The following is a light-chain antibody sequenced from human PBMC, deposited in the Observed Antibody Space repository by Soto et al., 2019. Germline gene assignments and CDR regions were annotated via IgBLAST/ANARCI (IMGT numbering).Light chain of an antibody. Sequence: QAVVTQPPSASGTPGQRVTISCSGSSSNIGGNYVYWYQHLPGTAPKVLIYRNDQRPSGVPDRVSGSKSGTSASLAISGLRSEDEVDYYCAAWDDSLSGRVFGGGTKVTVL. CDR2: RND. CDR3: AAWDDSLSGRV. V-gene: IGLV1-47*01. J-gene: IGLJ2*01. CDR1: SSNIGGNY.